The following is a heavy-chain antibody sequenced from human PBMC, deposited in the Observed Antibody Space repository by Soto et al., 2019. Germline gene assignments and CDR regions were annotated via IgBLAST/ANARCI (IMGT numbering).Heavy chain of an antibody. CDR2: IYYSGTTT. J-gene: IGHJ4*02. D-gene: IGHD1-26*01. V-gene: IGHV4-59*08. Sequence: PSETLSLTCTVSGFSSSSYYWTLIRQPTGKGLEWMGYIYYSGTTTNYNPSLKSRVTLSVDTSKNQFSLKLSSVTAADTAVYYCARLGGSYAVPHFDYWGQGTLVTVSS. CDR3: ARLGGSYAVPHFDY. CDR1: GFSSSSYY.